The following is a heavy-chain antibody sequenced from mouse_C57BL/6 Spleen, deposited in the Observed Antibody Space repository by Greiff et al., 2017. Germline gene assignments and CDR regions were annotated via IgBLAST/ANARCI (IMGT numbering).Heavy chain of an antibody. D-gene: IGHD2-3*01. Sequence: QVQLQQPGAELVRPGSSVKLSCKASGYTFTSYWMDWVKQRPGQGLEWIGNIYPSDSETHYNQKFKDKATLTVDKSSSTAYMQLSSLTSEDSAVYYCARGGLLRYFDVWGTGTTVTVSS. V-gene: IGHV1-61*01. CDR2: IYPSDSET. J-gene: IGHJ1*03. CDR3: ARGGLLRYFDV. CDR1: GYTFTSYW.